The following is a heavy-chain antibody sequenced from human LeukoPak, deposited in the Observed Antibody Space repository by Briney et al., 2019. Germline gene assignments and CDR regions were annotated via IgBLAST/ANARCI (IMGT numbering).Heavy chain of an antibody. D-gene: IGHD2-2*02. V-gene: IGHV3-30*18. CDR1: GFTFSSYG. CDR2: ISYDGSNK. J-gene: IGHJ4*02. CDR3: AKDGRGYCSSTSCYNWFDY. Sequence: GRSLRLSCAASGFTFSSYGMHWVRQAPGKGLEWVAVISYDGSNKYYADSVKGRFTISRDNSKNTLYLQMNSLRAEDTAVYYCAKDGRGYCSSTSCYNWFDYWGQGTLVTVSS.